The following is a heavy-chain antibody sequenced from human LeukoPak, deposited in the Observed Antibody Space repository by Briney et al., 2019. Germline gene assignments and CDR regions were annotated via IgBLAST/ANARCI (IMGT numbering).Heavy chain of an antibody. J-gene: IGHJ6*02. CDR2: IIPIFGTA. D-gene: IGHD3-10*01. CDR1: GGTFSSYA. Sequence: GASVKVSCKASGGTFSSYAISWVRQAPGQGLEWMGGIIPIFGTANYAQKFQGRVTITADESTSTAYMELSSPRSEDTAVYYCAGRITMVRGVIIGGLDVWGQGITVIVSS. V-gene: IGHV1-69*13. CDR3: AGRITMVRGVIIGGLDV.